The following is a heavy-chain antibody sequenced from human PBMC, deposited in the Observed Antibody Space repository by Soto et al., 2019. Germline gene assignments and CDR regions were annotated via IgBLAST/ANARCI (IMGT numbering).Heavy chain of an antibody. J-gene: IGHJ5*02. CDR3: ARGGFDFWSGYYWFDP. Sequence: ASVKVXCKXSGXTFTSYDINWVRQATGQGLEWMGWMNPNSGNTGYAQKFQGRVTMTRNTSISTAYMELSSLRSEDTAVYYCARGGFDFWSGYYWFDPWGQGTLVTVSS. V-gene: IGHV1-8*01. CDR2: MNPNSGNT. D-gene: IGHD3-3*01. CDR1: GXTFTSYD.